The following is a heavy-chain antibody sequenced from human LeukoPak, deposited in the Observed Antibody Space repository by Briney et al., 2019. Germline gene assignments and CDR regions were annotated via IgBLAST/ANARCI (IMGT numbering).Heavy chain of an antibody. Sequence: SETLTLTCTVSNGSMRSYYWTWIRQPAGKGLEWVGRVFDSRKVNYNPSLGGRVAMSMDTSKNQFSLRMTSVTAADTAVYYCARGFQGVYDYWGQGALVIVSS. V-gene: IGHV4-4*07. CDR1: NGSMRSYY. D-gene: IGHD5/OR15-5a*01. J-gene: IGHJ4*02. CDR2: VFDSRKV. CDR3: ARGFQGVYDY.